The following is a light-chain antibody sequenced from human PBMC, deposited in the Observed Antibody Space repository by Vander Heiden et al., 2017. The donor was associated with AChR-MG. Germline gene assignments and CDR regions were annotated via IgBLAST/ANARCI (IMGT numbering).Light chain of an antibody. CDR2: TIS. Sequence: DVVMTQSPLSLPVTLGQPASISCRSSQSLAHSDGYTYLNWFQQRPGQSPRRLIYTISNRDSGVPDRFSGSGSGTDFTLKISSVEAEDVGVYYCRQNKHWPYTFGQGTKLEIK. CDR3: RQNKHWPYT. J-gene: IGKJ2*01. V-gene: IGKV2-30*02. CDR1: QSLAHSDGYTY.